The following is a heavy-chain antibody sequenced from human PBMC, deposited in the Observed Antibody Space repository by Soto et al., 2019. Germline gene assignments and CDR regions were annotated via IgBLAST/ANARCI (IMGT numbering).Heavy chain of an antibody. D-gene: IGHD3-3*01. CDR3: ARGSLIFGVVNGWFDP. CDR1: GGTFSSYA. Sequence: SVKVSCKASGGTFSSYAISWVRQAPGQGLEWMGGIIPIFGTANYAQKFQGRVTITADKSTSTAYMALSSLRSEDTAVYYCARGSLIFGVVNGWFDPWGQGTLVTAPQ. CDR2: IIPIFGTA. V-gene: IGHV1-69*06. J-gene: IGHJ5*02.